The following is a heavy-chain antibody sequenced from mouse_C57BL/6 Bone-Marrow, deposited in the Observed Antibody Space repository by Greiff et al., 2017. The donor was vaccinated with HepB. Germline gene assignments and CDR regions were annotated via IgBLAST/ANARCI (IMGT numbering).Heavy chain of an antibody. CDR3: ARCYDGYSDY. J-gene: IGHJ2*01. D-gene: IGHD2-3*01. V-gene: IGHV7-3*01. CDR2: IRNKANGYTT. Sequence: LVESGGGLVQPGGSLSLSCAASGFTFTDYYMSWVRQPPGKALEWLGFIRNKANGYTTEYSASVKGRFTISRDNSQSILYLQMNALRAEDSATYYCARCYDGYSDYWGQGTTLTVSS. CDR1: GFTFTDYY.